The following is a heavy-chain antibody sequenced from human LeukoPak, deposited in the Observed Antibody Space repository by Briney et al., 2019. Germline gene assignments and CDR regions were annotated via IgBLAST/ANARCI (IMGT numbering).Heavy chain of an antibody. Sequence: PGGSLRLSCAASGFTFSSYAMSWVRQAPGKGLEWVSAISGSGGSTYYADSVKGRFTISRDNSKNTLYLQMNSLRAEDTAVYYCAKDRGVATISPSYFDYWGQGTLVTVSS. V-gene: IGHV3-23*01. D-gene: IGHD5-12*01. CDR2: ISGSGGST. J-gene: IGHJ4*02. CDR3: AKDRGVATISPSYFDY. CDR1: GFTFSSYA.